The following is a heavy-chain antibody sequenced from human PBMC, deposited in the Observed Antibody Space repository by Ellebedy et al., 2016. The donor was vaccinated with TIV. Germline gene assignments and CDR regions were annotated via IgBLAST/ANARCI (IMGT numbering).Heavy chain of an antibody. V-gene: IGHV5-10-1*01. J-gene: IGHJ4*02. CDR2: IDPSDSYT. CDR1: GYSFTSYW. CDR3: ARLDRTYYGSGTADY. D-gene: IGHD3-10*01. Sequence: GESLKISXKGSGYSFTSYWISWVRQMPGKGLEWMGRIDPSDSYTNYSPSFQGHVTISADKSISTAYLQWSSLKASDTAMYYCARLDRTYYGSGTADYWGQGTLVTVSS.